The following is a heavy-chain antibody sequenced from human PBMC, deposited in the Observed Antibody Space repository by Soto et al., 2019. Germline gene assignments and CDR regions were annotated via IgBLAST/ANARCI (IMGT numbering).Heavy chain of an antibody. D-gene: IGHD6-13*01. J-gene: IGHJ4*02. CDR3: ARRAAAGTLGIDY. CDR2: IYYSGST. V-gene: IGHV4-39*01. Sequence: QLQLQESGPGLVKPSETLSLTCTVSGGSISSSSYYWGWIRQPPGKGLEWIGSIYYSGSTYYNPSLKSRVTISVDTSKNQFSLKLSSVTAVDTAVYYCARRAAAGTLGIDYWGQGTLVTVSS. CDR1: GGSISSSSYY.